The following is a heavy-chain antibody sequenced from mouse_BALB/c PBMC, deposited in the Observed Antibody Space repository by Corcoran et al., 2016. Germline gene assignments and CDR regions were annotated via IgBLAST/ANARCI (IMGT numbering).Heavy chain of an antibody. CDR1: GFNIKDTY. CDR2: IDPANGNT. D-gene: IGHD1-2*01. J-gene: IGHJ2*01. CDR3: VTYGYGY. Sequence: EVQLQQSGAELVKPGASGKLSCTASGFNIKDTYMHWVKQRPEQCLEWIGRIDPANGNTKYDPKFQGKATITADTSSNTAYLQLSSLTSEDTAVYYCVTYGYGYWGQGTTLTVSS. V-gene: IGHV14-3*02.